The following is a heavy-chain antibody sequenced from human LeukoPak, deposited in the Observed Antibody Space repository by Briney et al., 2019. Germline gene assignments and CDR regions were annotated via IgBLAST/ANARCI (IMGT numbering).Heavy chain of an antibody. Sequence: SETLSLTCTVSGGSINSGGHDWSWIRQHPGQGLEWIGNIKYGGNTYYNPSLKRRVSISRDTSMNQFSLKLTSVTAADTAVYYCARMVIDSFDHWGLGTLVTVSS. V-gene: IGHV4-31*03. CDR2: IKYGGNT. CDR3: ARMVIDSFDH. CDR1: GGSINSGGHD. D-gene: IGHD3-22*01. J-gene: IGHJ4*02.